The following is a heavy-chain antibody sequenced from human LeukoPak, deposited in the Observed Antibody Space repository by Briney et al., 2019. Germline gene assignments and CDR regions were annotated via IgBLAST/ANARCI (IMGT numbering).Heavy chain of an antibody. CDR3: ARAGTAMIYGAFDI. CDR1: GGSISSGDYY. D-gene: IGHD5-18*01. J-gene: IGHJ3*02. Sequence: SQTLFLTCTVSGGSISSGDYYWSWIRQPPGKGLEWIGYIYYSGSTYYNPSLKSRVTTSVDTSKNQFSLKLRSVTAADTAVYYCARAGTAMIYGAFDIWGQGTMVTVSS. V-gene: IGHV4-30-4*08. CDR2: IYYSGST.